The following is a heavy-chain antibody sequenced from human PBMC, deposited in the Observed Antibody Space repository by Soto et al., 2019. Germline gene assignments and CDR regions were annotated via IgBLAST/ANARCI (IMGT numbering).Heavy chain of an antibody. J-gene: IGHJ4*02. CDR1: GYTFTSYG. Sequence: QVQLVQSGPEVKKPGASVKVSCKTSGYTFTSYGISWVRQAPGQGLEWMGWISTNKGDTNYAQKFQGRGTRXTEPSTSTGYMELRSLRSDDTAIYYCATRSPAFGFWGQGTLVTVS. CDR2: ISTNKGDT. V-gene: IGHV1-18*04. CDR3: ATRSPAFGF.